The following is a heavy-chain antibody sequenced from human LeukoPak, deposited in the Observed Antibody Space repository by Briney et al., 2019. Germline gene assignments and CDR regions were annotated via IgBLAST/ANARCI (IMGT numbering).Heavy chain of an antibody. CDR2: IYYSGST. CDR3: ARTGYSYGSDP. D-gene: IGHD5-18*01. Sequence: SETLSLTCTASGGSISSHYWSWIRQPPGKGLEWIGYIYYSGSTNYNPSLKSRVTISVDTSKNQFSLKLSSVTAADTAVYYCARTGYSYGSDPWGQGTPVTVSS. V-gene: IGHV4-59*11. CDR1: GGSISSHY. J-gene: IGHJ5*02.